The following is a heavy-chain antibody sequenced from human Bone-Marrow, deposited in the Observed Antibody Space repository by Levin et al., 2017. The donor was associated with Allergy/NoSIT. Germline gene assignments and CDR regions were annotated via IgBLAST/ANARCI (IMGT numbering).Heavy chain of an antibody. Sequence: GESLKISCAASGFTLRTYDIHWVRQAAGKALEWVSGIGIGGDTYYPDSVKGRFTIPREDAKNSFHLQMNSLRAGDTAVYYCTSERISGAGGSEFDYWGPGTLVTVSS. D-gene: IGHD3-10*01. J-gene: IGHJ4*02. CDR3: TSERISGAGGSEFDY. CDR2: IGIGGDT. CDR1: GFTLRTYD. V-gene: IGHV3-13*01.